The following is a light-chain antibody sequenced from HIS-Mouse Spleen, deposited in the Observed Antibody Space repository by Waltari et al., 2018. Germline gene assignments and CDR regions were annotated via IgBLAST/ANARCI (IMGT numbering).Light chain of an antibody. J-gene: IGLJ3*02. CDR3: CSYAGSRV. CDR1: SSDVGSYNL. CDR2: EGS. V-gene: IGLV2-23*01. Sequence: QSALTQPASVSGSPGQSITISCTGTSSDVGSYNLVSWYQQHPGKAPKLMIYEGSKRRSGVSKRFSGSKAGNTASLTISGLQAEDEADYYCCSYAGSRVFGGGTKLTVL.